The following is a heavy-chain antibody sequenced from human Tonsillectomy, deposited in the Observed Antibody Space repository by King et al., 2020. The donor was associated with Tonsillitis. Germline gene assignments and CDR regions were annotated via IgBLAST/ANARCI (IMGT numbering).Heavy chain of an antibody. CDR2: RIPSFGTA. Sequence: VQLVESGAEVKKPGSSVKVSCKASGGTFSSYAISWVRQAPGQGLEWMGGRIPSFGTANYAQKFQGRVTITADESTGTAYMELSSLRSEDTAVYYCASNPLGIRYFDYWGQGTLVTVSS. CDR3: ASNPLGIRYFDY. V-gene: IGHV1-69*01. CDR1: GGTFSSYA. D-gene: IGHD3-9*01. J-gene: IGHJ4*02.